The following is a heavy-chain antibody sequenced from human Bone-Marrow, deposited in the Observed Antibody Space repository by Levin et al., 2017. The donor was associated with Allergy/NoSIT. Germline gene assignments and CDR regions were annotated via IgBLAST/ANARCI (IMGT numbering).Heavy chain of an antibody. CDR3: ARESSSWYGGNAEYFQH. V-gene: IGHV4-34*01. D-gene: IGHD6-13*01. Sequence: SQTLSLTCAVYGGSFSGYYWSWIRQPPGKGLEWIGEINHSGSTNYNPSLKSRVTISVDTSKNQFSLKLSSVTAADTAVYYCARESSSWYGGNAEYFQHWGQGTLVTVSS. CDR2: INHSGST. CDR1: GGSFSGYY. J-gene: IGHJ1*01.